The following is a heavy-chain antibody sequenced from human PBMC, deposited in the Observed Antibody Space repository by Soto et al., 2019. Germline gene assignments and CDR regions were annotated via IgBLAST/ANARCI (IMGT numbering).Heavy chain of an antibody. D-gene: IGHD7-27*01. CDR1: GDSIRGGGHY. V-gene: IGHV4-31*03. CDR2: VYHSGGT. CDR3: ARDTVLAPTVWGY. Sequence: QVQLQESGPGLVKPSQTLSLTCSVSGDSIRGGGHYWNWIRQFQGKGLEWIGYVYHSGGTHYNPSLRDRRTISIDTSKNQFSLRLISVTAADTSLYYCARDTVLAPTVWGYWGHGTQVTVSS. J-gene: IGHJ4*03.